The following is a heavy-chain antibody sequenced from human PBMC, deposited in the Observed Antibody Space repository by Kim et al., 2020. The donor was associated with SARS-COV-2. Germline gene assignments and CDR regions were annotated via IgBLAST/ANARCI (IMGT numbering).Heavy chain of an antibody. CDR2: ISGKSDNT. V-gene: IGHV3-43*02. CDR3: ARDIGNIVTATGDF. J-gene: IGHJ4*02. D-gene: IGHD3-9*01. CDR1: GFTIDDYA. Sequence: GGSLRLSCEASGFTIDDYAMYWVRQAPGKGLEWVSLISGKSDNTYYADSVEGRFTISRDNSKNSLYLQMNSLRTEDTALYYCARDIGNIVTATGDFWGQGTLVTVSS.